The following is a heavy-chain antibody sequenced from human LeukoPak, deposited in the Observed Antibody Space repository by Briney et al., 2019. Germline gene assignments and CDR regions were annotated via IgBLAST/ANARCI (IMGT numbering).Heavy chain of an antibody. V-gene: IGHV3-20*04. J-gene: IGHJ4*02. D-gene: IGHD6-13*01. CDR3: ARESRSGSWYYFDY. CDR2: INWNGGST. Sequence: PGGSLRLSCAASGFTFDDYGMSWVRQAPGKGLEWVSGINWNGGSTGYADSVKGRFTISRDNAKNSLYLQMNSLIAEDTALYYCARESRSGSWYYFDYWGQGTLVTVSS. CDR1: GFTFDDYG.